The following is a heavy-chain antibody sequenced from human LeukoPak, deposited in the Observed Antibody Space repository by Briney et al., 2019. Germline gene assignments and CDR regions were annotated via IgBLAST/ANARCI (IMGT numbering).Heavy chain of an antibody. CDR1: GFIISSNH. V-gene: IGHV3-66*01. D-gene: IGHD2-2*01. CDR2: IYGGGTT. CDR3: ARDLHHAN. J-gene: IGHJ4*02. Sequence: GGSMRLSCAASGFIISSNHMSWVRQAPGKGLEWVSIIYGGGTTYYAGSVKGRFTVSRDSSKNTVFLEMNGLRAEDTAVYYCARDLHHANWGQGTLVTVSS.